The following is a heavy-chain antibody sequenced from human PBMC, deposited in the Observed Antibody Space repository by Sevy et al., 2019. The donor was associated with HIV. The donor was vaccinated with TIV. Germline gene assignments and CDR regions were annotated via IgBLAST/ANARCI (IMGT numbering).Heavy chain of an antibody. CDR3: ARRSVVVTAIPILYYFDY. Sequence: SETLSLTCAVSGYSISSGYYWGWIRQPPGKGLEWIGSIYHSGSTYHNPSLKSRVTISVDTSKNQFSLKLSSVTAADTAVYYCARRSVVVTAIPILYYFDYWGQGTLVTVSS. J-gene: IGHJ4*02. CDR2: IYHSGST. CDR1: GYSISSGYY. D-gene: IGHD2-21*02. V-gene: IGHV4-38-2*01.